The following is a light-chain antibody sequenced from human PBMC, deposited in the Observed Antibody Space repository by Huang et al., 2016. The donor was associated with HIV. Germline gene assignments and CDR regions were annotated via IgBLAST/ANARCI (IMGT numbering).Light chain of an antibody. CDR1: QSVLSPSNNRNH. Sequence: DIVMTQSPDSLAVSLGERATITCVSSQSVLSPSNNRNHLACDQPKPRQPPKLLIYWASTREAGVPDRFRGSGSATDFTLTIDNLQAEDVALYFCQQYYSIPGFGQGTYVEV. J-gene: IGKJ1*01. CDR2: WAS. V-gene: IGKV4-1*01. CDR3: QQYYSIPG.